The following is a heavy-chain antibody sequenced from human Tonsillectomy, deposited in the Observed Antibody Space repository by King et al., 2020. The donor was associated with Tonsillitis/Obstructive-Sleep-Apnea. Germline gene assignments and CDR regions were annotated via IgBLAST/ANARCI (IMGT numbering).Heavy chain of an antibody. CDR2: INHSGNT. CDR3: GTNNGDYYYYMDV. V-gene: IGHV4-34*01. D-gene: IGHD2-8*01. Sequence: QVQLQQWGAGLLKPSETLSLTCAIYGGSFSGYYWSWIRQPPGKGLEWIGEINHSGNTDHNPSLKSRVTISVDTSKNQFSLKLTSVTAADTAVYFCGTNNGDYYYYMDVWGKGTTVTVSS. J-gene: IGHJ6*03. CDR1: GGSFSGYY.